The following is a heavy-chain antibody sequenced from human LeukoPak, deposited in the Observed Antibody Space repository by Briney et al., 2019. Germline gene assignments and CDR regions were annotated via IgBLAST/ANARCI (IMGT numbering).Heavy chain of an antibody. Sequence: ASVKVSCKASGYTFTSYAMHWVRQAPGQRLEWMGWINAGNGNTKYSQKFQGRVTIIRDTSASTAYMELSSLRSEDTAVYYCARDSSGYPRYFDYWGQGTLVTVSS. V-gene: IGHV1-3*01. CDR2: INAGNGNT. J-gene: IGHJ4*02. CDR3: ARDSSGYPRYFDY. D-gene: IGHD3-22*01. CDR1: GYTFTSYA.